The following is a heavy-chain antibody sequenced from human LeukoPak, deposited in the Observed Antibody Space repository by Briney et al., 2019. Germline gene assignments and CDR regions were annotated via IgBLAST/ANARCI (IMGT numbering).Heavy chain of an antibody. Sequence: SQTLSLTCTVSGGSISSGGYYWSWIRQHPGKGLEWIGYIYYSGSTYYNPSLKSRVTISVDTSKNQFSLKLSSVTAADTAVYYCARLTYRFYGPPGWFDPWGQGTLVTVSS. CDR1: GGSISSGGYY. CDR2: IYYSGST. V-gene: IGHV4-31*03. D-gene: IGHD2/OR15-2a*01. CDR3: ARLTYRFYGPPGWFDP. J-gene: IGHJ5*02.